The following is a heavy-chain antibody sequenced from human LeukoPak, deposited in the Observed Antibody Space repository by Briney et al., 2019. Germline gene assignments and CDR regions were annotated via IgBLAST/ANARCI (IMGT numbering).Heavy chain of an antibody. J-gene: IGHJ4*02. V-gene: IGHV3-23*01. CDR1: GFTFSSYT. D-gene: IGHD1-1*01. CDR2: LRGNGDT. CDR3: ATTSWVSNADAVL. Sequence: GGSLTLSCAASGFTFSSYTMSWVREAPAMGLEWVSSLRGNGDTFYADSVKGRFTLSRDDSRNTVYLQLNNLRVEDTAVYYCATTSWVSNADAVLWGQGTMVTGSS.